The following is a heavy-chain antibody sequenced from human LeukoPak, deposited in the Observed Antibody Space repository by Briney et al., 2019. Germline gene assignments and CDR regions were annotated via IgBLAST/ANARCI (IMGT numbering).Heavy chain of an antibody. CDR1: GYSISSGYY. Sequence: SETLSLTCTVSGYSISSGYYWDWIRQPPGKGLEWIGSIFHSGTTYYNPSLQSRVTISVDTSKNQFSLKLSSVTAADTAVYYCAREGEGGGYEFWSGYYTGADYMDVWGKGTTVTISS. D-gene: IGHD3-3*01. V-gene: IGHV4-38-2*02. J-gene: IGHJ6*03. CDR3: AREGEGGGYEFWSGYYTGADYMDV. CDR2: IFHSGTT.